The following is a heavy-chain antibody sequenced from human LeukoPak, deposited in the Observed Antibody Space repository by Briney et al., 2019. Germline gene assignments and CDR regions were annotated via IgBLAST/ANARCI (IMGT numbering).Heavy chain of an antibody. CDR1: GGSFSGYY. V-gene: IGHV4-34*01. J-gene: IGHJ4*02. CDR3: ARGYSSSWRTIDH. D-gene: IGHD6-13*01. Sequence: PSETLSLTCAVYGGSFSGYYWSWIRQPPGKGLEWIGEINHSGSTNYNPSLKSRVTISVDTSKNQFSLSLSSVTAADTAVYYCARGYSSSWRTIDHWGQGTLVTVSS. CDR2: INHSGST.